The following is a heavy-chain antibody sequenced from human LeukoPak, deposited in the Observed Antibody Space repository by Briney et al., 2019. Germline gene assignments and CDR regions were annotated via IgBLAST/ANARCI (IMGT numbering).Heavy chain of an antibody. CDR3: ARGGYGGNDDAFDI. J-gene: IGHJ3*02. Sequence: DSVKGRFTISRDNAKNSLFLQMSSLRDEDTAVYYCARGGYGGNDDAFDIWGQGTMVTVSS. D-gene: IGHD4-23*01. V-gene: IGHV3-48*02.